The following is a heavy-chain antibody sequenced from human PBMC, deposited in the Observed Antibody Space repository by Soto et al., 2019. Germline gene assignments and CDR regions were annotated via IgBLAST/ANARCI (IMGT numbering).Heavy chain of an antibody. CDR3: ARDRPPGSLYGMDA. V-gene: IGHV1-18*01. Sequence: QIQLVQFGGEVARPGASVTVSCEASGYIFTTYGLSWVRQTPAHGLERMGWISADSGHTQYAQFFQGRVTMTRDTSRNTGYMTLRDLTSDDTGIYYCARDRPPGSLYGMDAWGQGTAVTVSS. CDR2: ISADSGHT. J-gene: IGHJ6*02. CDR1: GYIFTTYG.